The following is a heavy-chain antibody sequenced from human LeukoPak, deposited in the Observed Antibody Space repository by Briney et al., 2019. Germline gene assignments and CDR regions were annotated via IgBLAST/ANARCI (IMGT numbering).Heavy chain of an antibody. CDR3: ANLLNWFFDY. CDR2: ISGSGGST. V-gene: IGHV3-23*01. Sequence: GGSLRLSCAASGFTFSSYAMSWVRQAPGKGLEGVSAISGSGGSTYYADSVKSRFTISRDNSKNTLYLQMNSLRAEDTAVYYCANLLNWFFDYWGQGTLVTVSS. J-gene: IGHJ4*02. D-gene: IGHD3-9*01. CDR1: GFTFSSYA.